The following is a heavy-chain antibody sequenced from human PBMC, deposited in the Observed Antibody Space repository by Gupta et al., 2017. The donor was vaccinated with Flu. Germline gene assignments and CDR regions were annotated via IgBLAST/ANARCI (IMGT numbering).Heavy chain of an antibody. D-gene: IGHD4-17*01. CDR2: ISSVGTKN. Sequence: HWVRQAPGKGLEWVAIISSVGTKNHFADFVRGRFTISRDNSKNTLYLQMNSLRPEDTAVYFCARDLYSGDNQGGAFDYWGQGTLVTVSS. J-gene: IGHJ4*02. V-gene: IGHV3-30-3*01. CDR3: ARDLYSGDNQGGAFDY.